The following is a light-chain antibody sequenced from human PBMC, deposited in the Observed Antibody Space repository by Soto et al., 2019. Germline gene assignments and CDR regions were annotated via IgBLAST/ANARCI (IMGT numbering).Light chain of an antibody. V-gene: IGKV1-8*01. CDR3: QQCNNWPRT. J-gene: IGKJ1*01. Sequence: AIRMTQSPSSLSASTGDRVTITCRASQGISSYLAWYQQKPGKAPKLLIYAASTLQSGVPSRFSGSGSGTEFTLTISTLQSEDFAVYYCQQCNNWPRTFGQGTKVDIK. CDR1: QGISSY. CDR2: AAS.